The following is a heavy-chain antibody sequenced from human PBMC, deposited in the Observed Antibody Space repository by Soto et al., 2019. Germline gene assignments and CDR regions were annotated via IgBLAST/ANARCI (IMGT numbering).Heavy chain of an antibody. CDR1: GFTFSDYY. J-gene: IGHJ4*02. CDR3: AKDSSSSVYYLDY. Sequence: GGSLRLSCAASGFTFSDYYMNWIRQAPGKGLEWVAAITNNGSNTYYADSVKGRITFSRDNSKNTLYLQMTSLRAEDTAVYYCAKDSSSSVYYLDYWGQGTLVTVSS. CDR2: ITNNGSNT. V-gene: IGHV3-30*18. D-gene: IGHD6-6*01.